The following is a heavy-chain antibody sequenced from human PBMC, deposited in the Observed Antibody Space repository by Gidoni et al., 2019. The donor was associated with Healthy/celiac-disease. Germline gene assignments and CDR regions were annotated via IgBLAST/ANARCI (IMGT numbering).Heavy chain of an antibody. CDR3: ARATGRFLEWLLFDY. CDR1: GWSFSGYY. J-gene: IGHJ4*02. D-gene: IGHD3-3*01. Sequence: QVQLQQWGAGLLKPSETLSLTCAVYGWSFSGYYWSWIRQPPGKGLEWIGEINHSGSTNYNPSLKSRVTIAVDTSKNQFSLKLSSVTAADTAVYHCARATGRFLEWLLFDYWGQGTQVTVSS. V-gene: IGHV4-34*01. CDR2: INHSGST.